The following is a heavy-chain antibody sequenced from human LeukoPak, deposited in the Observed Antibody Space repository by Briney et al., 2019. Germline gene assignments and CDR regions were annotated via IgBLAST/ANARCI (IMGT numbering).Heavy chain of an antibody. CDR1: GFTFGDYA. V-gene: IGHV3-49*03. CDR3: TRATTYYYGSGKNYNWFDP. D-gene: IGHD3-10*01. CDR2: SRSKAYCGTT. Sequence: PGGSLRLSCTASGFTFGDYAMSWFRQAPGRGLEWVGFSRSKAYCGTTEYAASVKGRFTISRDDSKSIAYLQMNSLKTEDTAVYYCTRATTYYYGSGKNYNWFDPWGQGTLVTVSS. J-gene: IGHJ5*02.